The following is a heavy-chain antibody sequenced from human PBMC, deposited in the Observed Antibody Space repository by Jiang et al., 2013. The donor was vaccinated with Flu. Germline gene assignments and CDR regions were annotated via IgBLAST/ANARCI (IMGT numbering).Heavy chain of an antibody. V-gene: IGHV6-1*01. D-gene: IGHD6-19*01. CDR2: TYYRSKWYN. CDR1: GDSVSSNSAA. Sequence: SQTLSLTCAISGDSVSSNSAAWNWIRQSPSRGLEWLGRTYYRSKWYNDYAVSVKSRITINPDTSKNQFSLQLNSVTPEDTAVYYCARAMVGSGWSGEQNAFDIWGQGTMVTVSS. CDR3: ARAMVGSGWSGEQNAFDI. J-gene: IGHJ3*02.